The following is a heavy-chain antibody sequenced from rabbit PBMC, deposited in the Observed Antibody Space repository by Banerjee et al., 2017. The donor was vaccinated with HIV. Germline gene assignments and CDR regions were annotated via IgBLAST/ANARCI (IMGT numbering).Heavy chain of an antibody. CDR3: ARDLAAVTGWNFGL. CDR1: GSDISSNA. CDR2: IYSSNGDK. Sequence: LEESGGGLVKPEGSLTLTCKASGSDISSNAMCWVRQAPGKGLELIACIYSSNGDKWYASWVNGRFTISRSTSLNTVDLKMTSLTVADTATYFCARDLAAVTGWNFGLWGPGTLVTVS. D-gene: IGHD7-1*01. J-gene: IGHJ6*01. V-gene: IGHV1S47*01.